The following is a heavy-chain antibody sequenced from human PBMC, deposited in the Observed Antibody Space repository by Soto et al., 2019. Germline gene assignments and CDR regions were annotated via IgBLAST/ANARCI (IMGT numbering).Heavy chain of an antibody. Sequence: GGSVKVSCKASGYTFTSYGIHCVLQSALQRLEWMGCINAANGDTKYSPKFQGRVTITRDTSASTAYMELSSLRSEDTAVYYCVRRHVSATGIDWFDPWGQGTLVTVSS. CDR2: INAANGDT. CDR1: GYTFTSYG. CDR3: VRRHVSATGIDWFDP. J-gene: IGHJ5*02. D-gene: IGHD6-13*01. V-gene: IGHV1-3*01.